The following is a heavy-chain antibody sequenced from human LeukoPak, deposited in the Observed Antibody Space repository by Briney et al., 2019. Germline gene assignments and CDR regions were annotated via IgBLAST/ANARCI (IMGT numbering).Heavy chain of an antibody. CDR2: IYYSGST. D-gene: IGHD3-16*01. Sequence: SETLSLTCTVSGGSISSYYWSWIRQPPGKGLEWIGYIYYSGSTNYNPSLKSRVTISVDTSKNQFSLKLSSVTAADTAVYYCARWFEGPHYYYYYMDVWGKGTTVTVSS. CDR3: ARWFEGPHYYYYYMDV. J-gene: IGHJ6*03. V-gene: IGHV4-59*01. CDR1: GGSISSYY.